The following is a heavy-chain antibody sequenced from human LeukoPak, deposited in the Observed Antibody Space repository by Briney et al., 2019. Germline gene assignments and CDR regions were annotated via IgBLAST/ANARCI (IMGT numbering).Heavy chain of an antibody. V-gene: IGHV3-30*02. J-gene: IGHJ5*02. CDR2: IRYDGSNK. Sequence: GGSLRLSCAASGFTFSSYGMHWVRQAPGKGLEWVAFIRYDGSNKYYADSVKGRFTISRDNSKNTLYLQMNSLRAEDTAVYYCAKDVYYYGSGSYSGWFDPWGQGTLVTVSS. D-gene: IGHD3-10*01. CDR1: GFTFSSYG. CDR3: AKDVYYYGSGSYSGWFDP.